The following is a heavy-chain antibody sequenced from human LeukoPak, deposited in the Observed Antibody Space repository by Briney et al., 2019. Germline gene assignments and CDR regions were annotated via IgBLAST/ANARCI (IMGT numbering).Heavy chain of an antibody. J-gene: IGHJ2*01. Sequence: PSGTLSLTCAVSGGSFSGYYWSWIRQPPGKGLEWIGEISHSGSTNYSPSLKSRVTISVDTSKNQFSLNLSSVTAADTAVYYCARALVRATMVWYFDLWGRGTLVTVSS. D-gene: IGHD5-12*01. CDR2: ISHSGST. V-gene: IGHV4-34*01. CDR1: GGSFSGYY. CDR3: ARALVRATMVWYFDL.